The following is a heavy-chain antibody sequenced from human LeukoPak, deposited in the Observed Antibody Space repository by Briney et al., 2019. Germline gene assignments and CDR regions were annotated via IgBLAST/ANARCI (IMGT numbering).Heavy chain of an antibody. V-gene: IGHV3-9*01. D-gene: IGHD3-22*01. J-gene: IGHJ4*02. CDR3: ARYDNSGYEAFDY. CDR1: GFTFDDYA. CDR2: ISWNSGSI. Sequence: GGSLRLSCAASGFTFDDYAMHWVRQAPGKGLEWVSGISWNSGSISYADSVKGRFTISRDNAKNSLYLQMNSLRAEDTALYYCARYDNSGYEAFDYWGQGTLVTVSS.